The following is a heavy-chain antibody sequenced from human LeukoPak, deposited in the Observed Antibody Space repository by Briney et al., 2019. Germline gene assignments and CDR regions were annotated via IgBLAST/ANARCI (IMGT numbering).Heavy chain of an antibody. CDR2: INHSGST. CDR1: GGSFSGYY. V-gene: IGHV4-34*01. CDR3: ARGQAYYMDI. Sequence: SETLSLTCAVYGGSFSGYYWSWIRQPPGKGLEWIGEINHSGSTNYNPSLKSRVTISVDTSKNQFSLKLSSVTAADTAVYYCARGQAYYMDIWGKGTTVTVSS. J-gene: IGHJ6*03.